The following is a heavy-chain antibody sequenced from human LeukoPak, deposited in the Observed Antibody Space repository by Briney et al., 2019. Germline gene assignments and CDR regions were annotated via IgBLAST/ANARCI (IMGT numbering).Heavy chain of an antibody. V-gene: IGHV3-23*01. CDR2: ISGSGVST. J-gene: IGHJ4*02. Sequence: PGGSLRLYCAASGFTFSSYAMSWVRQAPGKGLEWVSAISGSGVSTYYADSVKGRFTISRDNSKNTLYLQMNSLRAEDTAVYYCAKDARSLHYYDSSAAFDYWGQGTLVTVSS. D-gene: IGHD3-22*01. CDR1: GFTFSSYA. CDR3: AKDARSLHYYDSSAAFDY.